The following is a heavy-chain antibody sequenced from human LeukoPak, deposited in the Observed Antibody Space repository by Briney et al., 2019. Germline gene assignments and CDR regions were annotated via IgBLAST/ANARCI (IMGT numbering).Heavy chain of an antibody. CDR3: ATPVVPASPPDNWFDP. Sequence: SETLSLTCTVSGGSISSYYWSWIRQPPGKGLEWIGYIYYSGSTNYNPSLKSRVTISVDTSKNQFSLKLSSVTAADTAVYYCATPVVPASPPDNWFDPWGQGTLVTVSS. V-gene: IGHV4-59*08. CDR1: GGSISSYY. D-gene: IGHD2-2*01. CDR2: IYYSGST. J-gene: IGHJ5*02.